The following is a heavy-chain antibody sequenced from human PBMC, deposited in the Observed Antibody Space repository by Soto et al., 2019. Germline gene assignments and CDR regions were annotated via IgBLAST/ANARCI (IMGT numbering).Heavy chain of an antibody. V-gene: IGHV4-31*03. J-gene: IGHJ4*02. CDR2: IYSSGST. CDR1: GGSISSGGYY. Sequence: QVQLQESGPGLVKPSQTLSLTCTVSGGSISSGGYYWSWIRQHPGKGLEWIGYIYSSGSTSYNPSLKSRVTTSVDTSKNQFSVKLSSVTAADTAVYYCARGSVVAATLFDYWGQGTLVTVSS. D-gene: IGHD2-15*01. CDR3: ARGSVVAATLFDY.